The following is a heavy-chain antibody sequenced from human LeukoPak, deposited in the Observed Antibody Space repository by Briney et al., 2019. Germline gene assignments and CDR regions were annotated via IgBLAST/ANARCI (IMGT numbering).Heavy chain of an antibody. CDR1: GFTFSTYW. CDR2: INPDGSST. Sequence: GGSLRLSCEASGFTFSTYWMHWVRQIPGKGLVWVSRINPDGSSTRHADSVKGRFTISRDNAKNTLYLQMDRLRAEDTAVYYCARELGGDRDYWGQGTLVIVSS. D-gene: IGHD2-21*02. V-gene: IGHV3-74*01. CDR3: ARELGGDRDY. J-gene: IGHJ4*02.